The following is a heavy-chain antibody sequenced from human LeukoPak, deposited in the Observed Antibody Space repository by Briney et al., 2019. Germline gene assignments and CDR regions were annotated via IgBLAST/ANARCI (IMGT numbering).Heavy chain of an antibody. Sequence: GGSLRLSCGASGFTFSSHAMTWVRQATEKGLEWVSAISISGDTTYYADAVKGRFTISRDNSKNTVYLQMNSLRAEDTAVYYCANEIRPNDYWGQGTLVTVSS. CDR3: ANEIRPNDY. CDR2: ISISGDTT. J-gene: IGHJ4*02. CDR1: GFTFSSHA. V-gene: IGHV3-23*01. D-gene: IGHD4-17*01.